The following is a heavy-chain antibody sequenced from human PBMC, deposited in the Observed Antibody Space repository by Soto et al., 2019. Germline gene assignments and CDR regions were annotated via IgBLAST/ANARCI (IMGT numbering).Heavy chain of an antibody. CDR2: ISSSSSYI. CDR3: AKRFPHYNNAFGLDY. Sequence: GGSLRLSCAASGFTFSSYSMNWVRQAPGKGLEWVSSISSSSSYIYYADSVKGRFTISRDNAKNSLYLQMNSLRAEDTAVYYCAKRFPHYNNAFGLDYWGQGTLVTMSS. V-gene: IGHV3-21*04. J-gene: IGHJ4*02. CDR1: GFTFSSYS. D-gene: IGHD3-22*01.